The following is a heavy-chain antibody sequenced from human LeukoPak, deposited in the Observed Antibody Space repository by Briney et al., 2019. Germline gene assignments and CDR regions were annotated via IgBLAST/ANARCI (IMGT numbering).Heavy chain of an antibody. D-gene: IGHD4/OR15-4a*01. CDR2: MYIVGST. CDR1: GFTFSSYC. CDR3: ARGNYGTTGAGALDI. Sequence: RGSLGLSCAASGFTFSSYCTRWVRQAPRKGLEWVSVMYIVGSTNYADSVKGRFIISRDDSKNILSLQMNSLKAEDTAVYNSARGNYGTTGAGALDIWGQGTMVSVSS. V-gene: IGHV3-53*01. J-gene: IGHJ3*02.